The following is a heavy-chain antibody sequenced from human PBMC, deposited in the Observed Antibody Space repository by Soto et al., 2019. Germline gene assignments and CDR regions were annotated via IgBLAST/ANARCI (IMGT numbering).Heavy chain of an antibody. Sequence: ASVKVSYKASGYTFTRYTMNWVRQAPGQRLEWMGWINPDNGNTKSSQKFQDRVIITRDTSASTAYMDLSSLRSEDTAVYYCARGIATGQLDPWGQGTLVTVSS. J-gene: IGHJ5*02. CDR1: GYTFTRYT. CDR2: INPDNGNT. V-gene: IGHV1-3*01. CDR3: ARGIATGQLDP. D-gene: IGHD2-15*01.